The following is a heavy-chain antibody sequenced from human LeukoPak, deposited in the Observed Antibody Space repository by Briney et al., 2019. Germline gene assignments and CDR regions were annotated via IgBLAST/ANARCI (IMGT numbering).Heavy chain of an antibody. CDR3: ARGTMVRGALFGY. Sequence: SETLSLTCTVSGGSISSGDYYWSWIRQPPGKGLEWIGYIYYSGSTYYNPSLKSRVTISVDTSKNQFSLKLSSVTAADTAVYYCARGTMVRGALFGYWGQGTLVTVSS. J-gene: IGHJ4*02. V-gene: IGHV4-30-4*01. CDR2: IYYSGST. D-gene: IGHD3-10*01. CDR1: GGSISSGDYY.